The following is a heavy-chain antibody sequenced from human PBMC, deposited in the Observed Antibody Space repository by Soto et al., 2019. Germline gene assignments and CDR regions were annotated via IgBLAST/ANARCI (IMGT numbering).Heavy chain of an antibody. CDR3: ARDRKGETVSVTVLFFLGH. J-gene: IGHJ4*02. D-gene: IGHD4-17*01. Sequence: HVQLMQSGAEVKKPGSSVKVSCKASGDTFSSYGISWVRQAPGQALEWMGGIIPIFRTANSAQKFQGRVTITAAECTSPAYMELRSLRSKDTAVSFSARDRKGETVSVTVLFFLGHWAQGTQVTVSS. V-gene: IGHV1-69*01. CDR2: IIPIFRTA. CDR1: GDTFSSYG.